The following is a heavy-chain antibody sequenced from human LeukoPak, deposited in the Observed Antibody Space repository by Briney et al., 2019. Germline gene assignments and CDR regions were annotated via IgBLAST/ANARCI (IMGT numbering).Heavy chain of an antibody. J-gene: IGHJ4*02. CDR3: ASGGYGSGSYYLLDY. CDR1: GGSISSSSYY. CDR2: VYYTGAS. Sequence: SETLSLTCTVSGGSISSSSYYWGWIRQPPGKGLEWIGSVYYTGASYYNPSLKSRVTISIDTSKNHFSLNLTSVTAADTAVYYCASGGYGSGSYYLLDYWGQGTLVTVSS. D-gene: IGHD3-10*01. V-gene: IGHV4-39*07.